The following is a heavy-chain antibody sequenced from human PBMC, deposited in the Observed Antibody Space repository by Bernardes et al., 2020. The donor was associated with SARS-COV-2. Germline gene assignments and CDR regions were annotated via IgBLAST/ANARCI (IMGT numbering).Heavy chain of an antibody. Sequence: GGSLRLSCAASGFTFSSYSMNWVRQAPGKGLEWVSSISSSSSYIYYADSVKGRFTISRDNAKNSLYLQMNSPRAEDTAVYYCATSPGSSGGPLKDIVVVPAAPYWYFDLWGRGTLVTVSS. CDR2: ISSSSSYI. J-gene: IGHJ2*01. V-gene: IGHV3-21*01. D-gene: IGHD2-2*01. CDR3: ATSPGSSGGPLKDIVVVPAAPYWYFDL. CDR1: GFTFSSYS.